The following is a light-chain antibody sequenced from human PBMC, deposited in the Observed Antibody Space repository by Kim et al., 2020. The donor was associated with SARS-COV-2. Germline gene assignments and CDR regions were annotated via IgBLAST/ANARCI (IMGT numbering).Light chain of an antibody. Sequence: EIVLTQSPGTLSLSPGERATLSCGASQSVSNSYLAWYQQKPGQAPMLLIYGVSSKATGIPDRFGGSGSGTDFTLTISRLEPEDFAVYYCQQYGRSPPMYTFGKGTKLE. CDR3: QQYGRSPPMYT. CDR2: GVS. V-gene: IGKV3-20*01. J-gene: IGKJ2*01. CDR1: QSVSNSY.